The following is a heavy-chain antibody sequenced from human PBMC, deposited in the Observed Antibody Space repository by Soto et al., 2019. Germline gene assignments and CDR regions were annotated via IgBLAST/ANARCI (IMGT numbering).Heavy chain of an antibody. CDR2: IYYSGST. CDR1: GGSISSYY. Sequence: SETLSLTCTVSGGSISSYYWSWIRQPPGKGLEWIGYIYYSGSTNYNPSLKSRVTISVDTSKNQFSLKLSSVTAADTAVYYCARDRVVLDYWGQGTLVTVSS. V-gene: IGHV4-59*01. J-gene: IGHJ4*02. D-gene: IGHD2-15*01. CDR3: ARDRVVLDY.